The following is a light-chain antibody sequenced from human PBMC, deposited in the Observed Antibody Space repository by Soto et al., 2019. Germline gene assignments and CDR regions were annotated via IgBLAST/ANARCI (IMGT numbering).Light chain of an antibody. CDR3: ATWDDSLNGWV. CDR1: SSNIGSNT. Sequence: QSVLIQPPSASGTPGQRVTIFCSGSSSNIGSNTVNWYQQLPGLAPKLLIYSNNKRPSGVPDRFSGSKSGTSASLAISGLQSEDEADYYCATWDDSLNGWVFGGGTKLTVL. V-gene: IGLV1-44*01. J-gene: IGLJ3*02. CDR2: SNN.